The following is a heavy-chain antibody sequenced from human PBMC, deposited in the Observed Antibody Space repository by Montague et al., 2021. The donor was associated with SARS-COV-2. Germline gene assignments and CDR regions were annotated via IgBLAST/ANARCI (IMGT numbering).Heavy chain of an antibody. CDR3: VREKAGGLRNVFEF. CDR1: GFSIGSGDY. J-gene: IGHJ3*01. CDR2: IYHSGTT. Sequence: SGTLSLTCTVSGFSIGSGDYWGWIRQPPGKGLEWIGSIYHSGTTSYNPPLQSRLTMSIDTSTNQFSLRLTSVTAADTAVFFCVREKAGGLRNVFEFWGQGTMVTVSS. V-gene: IGHV4-38-2*02.